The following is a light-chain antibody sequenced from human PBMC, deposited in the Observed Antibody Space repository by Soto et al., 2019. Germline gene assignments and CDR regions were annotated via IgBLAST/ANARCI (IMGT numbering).Light chain of an antibody. CDR1: QSVSSN. CDR3: QQYNNWPQP. Sequence: EIVMTQSPATLSVSPGERATLSCRASQSVSSNVAWYQQKRGQAPRLLIYGAATRATGIPARFSGSGSGTEFTLTISSLQSEDFAVYYCQQYNNWPQPFGQGTKVELK. CDR2: GAA. J-gene: IGKJ1*01. V-gene: IGKV3-15*01.